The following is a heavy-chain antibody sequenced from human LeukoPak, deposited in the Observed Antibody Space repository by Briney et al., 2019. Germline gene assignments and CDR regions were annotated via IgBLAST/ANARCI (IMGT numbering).Heavy chain of an antibody. CDR2: INPNSGGT. Sequence: GTSVKLSFTSAGSTFTVCNMDWVRQAPGQGLEWMGWINPNSGGTNYAQKFQGRVTMTRDTSISTAYMELSRLRSDDTAVYYCARDREYSSIHYGMAVWGQGTTVTVSS. CDR3: ARDREYSSIHYGMAV. J-gene: IGHJ6*02. CDR1: GSTFTVCN. D-gene: IGHD6-6*01. V-gene: IGHV1-2*02.